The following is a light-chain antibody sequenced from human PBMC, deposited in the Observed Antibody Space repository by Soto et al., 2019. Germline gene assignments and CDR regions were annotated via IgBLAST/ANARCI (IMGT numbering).Light chain of an antibody. CDR1: SSDIGGSHY. CDR3: SSYTTIRSPSYV. Sequence: QSALTQPASVSGSPGQSITISCTGTSSDIGGSHYVSWYQHHPGKAPKLILYEGSYRPSGVSDRFSGAKSGNTASLTISGLQAEDEADYYCSSYTTIRSPSYVFGTGTKVTVL. V-gene: IGLV2-14*01. CDR2: EGS. J-gene: IGLJ1*01.